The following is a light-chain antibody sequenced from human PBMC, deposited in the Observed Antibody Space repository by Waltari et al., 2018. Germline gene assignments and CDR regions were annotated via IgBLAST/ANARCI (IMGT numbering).Light chain of an antibody. J-gene: IGLJ3*02. CDR3: LLFYNGPRV. CDR2: DAS. Sequence: QAVVTQEPSLTVSPGGTVTLTCGSSPGTVTSGHFPYWFQRKPGQAPTTLIYDASKKQSWTPARFSGSLVGGKAALTLSGAQPEDEAEYYCLLFYNGPRVFGGGTKLTVL. CDR1: PGTVTSGHF. V-gene: IGLV7-46*01.